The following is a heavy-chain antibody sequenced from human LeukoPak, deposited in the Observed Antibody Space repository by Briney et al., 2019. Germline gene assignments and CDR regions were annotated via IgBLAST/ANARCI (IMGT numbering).Heavy chain of an antibody. V-gene: IGHV4-39*01. J-gene: IGHJ6*03. CDR3: ARGSSHSSSWPYLYYYYYYYMDV. Sequence: SETLSLTCSVSGGYISSNNHYWGWIRQPPGKGLDWIGSIYYSGSTYYNPSLKSRVTISEDTSKNQLSLKLSSVTAADTAVYYCARGSSHSSSWPYLYYYYYYYMDVWGKGTTVTVSS. D-gene: IGHD6-13*01. CDR2: IYYSGST. CDR1: GGYISSNNHY.